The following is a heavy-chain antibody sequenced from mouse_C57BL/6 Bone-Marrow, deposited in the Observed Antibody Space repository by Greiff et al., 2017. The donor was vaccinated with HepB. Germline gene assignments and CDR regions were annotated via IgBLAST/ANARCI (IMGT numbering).Heavy chain of an antibody. V-gene: IGHV3-6*01. CDR2: ISYDGSN. CDR1: GYSITSGYY. D-gene: IGHD1-1*01. J-gene: IGHJ2*01. CDR3: ARGTTVVATGFDY. Sequence: EVQLQQSGPGLVKPSQSLSLTCSVTGYSITSGYYWNWIRQFPGNKLEWMGYISYDGSNNYNPSLKNRISITRDTSKNQFFLKLNSVTTEDTATYYCARGTTVVATGFDYWGQGTTLTVSS.